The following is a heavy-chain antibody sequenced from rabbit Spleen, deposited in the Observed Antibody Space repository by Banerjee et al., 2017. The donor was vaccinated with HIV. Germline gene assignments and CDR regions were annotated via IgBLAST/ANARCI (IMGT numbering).Heavy chain of an antibody. Sequence: QSLEESGGGLVKPGASLTLTCKASGFSLNSGYDMCWVRQSPGKGLKWIACINTWSNRPVYASWAKGRFTMSKTSSTTVTLQMTSLTGADTATYFCAKDMGVAAGYFFNLWGPGTLVTVS. D-gene: IGHD4-1*01. CDR2: INTWSNRP. CDR3: AKDMGVAAGYFFNL. CDR1: GFSLNSGYD. V-gene: IGHV1S40*01. J-gene: IGHJ4*01.